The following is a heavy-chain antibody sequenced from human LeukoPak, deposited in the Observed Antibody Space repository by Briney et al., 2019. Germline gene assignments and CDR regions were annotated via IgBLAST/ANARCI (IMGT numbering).Heavy chain of an antibody. D-gene: IGHD6-13*01. V-gene: IGHV4-30-2*01. CDR2: IYHSGTP. CDR3: ARDNIPVAGTGLSWFDP. Sequence: SQTLSLTCTVSGGALSSGGYYWTWIRQPPGKGLEWIGNIYHSGTPYYNPSLKSRVTLSVGRSKNQFSLKMTSVTAADTAVYYCARDNIPVAGTGLSWFDPWGQGTLVTVSS. J-gene: IGHJ5*02. CDR1: GGALSSGGYY.